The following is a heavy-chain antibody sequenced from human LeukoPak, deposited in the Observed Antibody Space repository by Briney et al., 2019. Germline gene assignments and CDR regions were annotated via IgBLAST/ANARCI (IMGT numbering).Heavy chain of an antibody. Sequence: GGSLRLSCAASGFTFSTYNMNWVRQAPGKGLEWVSGISDSGGSTYYADSVKGRFTISRDNSKNTLYLQMNSLRAEDTAVYYCAKSSPGRYCSSTSCPSDSWGQGTLVTVSS. CDR1: GFTFSTYN. J-gene: IGHJ4*02. CDR3: AKSSPGRYCSSTSCPSDS. D-gene: IGHD2-2*01. V-gene: IGHV3-23*01. CDR2: ISDSGGST.